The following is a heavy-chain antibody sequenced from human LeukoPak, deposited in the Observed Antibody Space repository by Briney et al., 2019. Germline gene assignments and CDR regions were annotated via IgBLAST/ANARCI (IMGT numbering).Heavy chain of an antibody. CDR2: IWYDGSNE. D-gene: IGHD5-24*01. Sequence: PGRSLRLSCAASGFTFSSYGVHWVRQAPGKGLEWVAVIWYDGSNEYYADSVKGRFTISRDNSKNTLYLQMNSLRAEDTAVYYCAREAYGDGYNYYHFDYWGQGTLVTVSS. V-gene: IGHV3-33*08. J-gene: IGHJ4*02. CDR1: GFTFSSYG. CDR3: AREAYGDGYNYYHFDY.